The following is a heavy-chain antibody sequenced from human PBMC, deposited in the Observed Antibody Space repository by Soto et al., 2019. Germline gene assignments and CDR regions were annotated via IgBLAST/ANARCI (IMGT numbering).Heavy chain of an antibody. Sequence: QVQLVESGGGLVKPGGSLRLSCAASGFTFSDYYMSWIRQAPGKGLEWVSYISSSGSTIYYADSVKGRFTISRDNAKNYLYLQMNSQRAEDTAVYYCASLYGSGSYFGYYYGMDVWGQGTTVTVSS. V-gene: IGHV3-11*01. CDR3: ASLYGSGSYFGYYYGMDV. CDR2: ISSSGSTI. CDR1: GFTFSDYY. J-gene: IGHJ6*02. D-gene: IGHD3-10*01.